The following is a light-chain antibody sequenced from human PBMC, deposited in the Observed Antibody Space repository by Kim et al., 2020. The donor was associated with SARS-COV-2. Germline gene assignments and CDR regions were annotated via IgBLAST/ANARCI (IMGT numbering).Light chain of an antibody. CDR1: NLGYKY. CDR3: QAWDSSTHNYV. Sequence: PRQTSNIACSRYNLGYKYVSWYQQKPGHSPVVVIYQDNQRPSGIPERFSGSNSGNTATLTISGTQAMDEADYYCQAWDSSTHNYVFGAGTKVTVL. CDR2: QDN. J-gene: IGLJ1*01. V-gene: IGLV3-1*01.